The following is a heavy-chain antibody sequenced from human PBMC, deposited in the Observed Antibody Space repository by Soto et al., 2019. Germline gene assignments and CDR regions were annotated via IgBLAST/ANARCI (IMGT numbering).Heavy chain of an antibody. D-gene: IGHD6-19*01. Sequence: QLRESGPGLVKPCETLSLTCDVSGASITTYYWSWIRQAPGKGLEWIGNVYHTGTTDYNSSLKSRVTISVDTSKNQFSLNMNSVTAADTAVYYCARRLFGSGWTLDSWGQGALVTVSS. CDR3: ARRLFGSGWTLDS. J-gene: IGHJ4*02. V-gene: IGHV4-59*01. CDR1: GASITTYY. CDR2: VYHTGTT.